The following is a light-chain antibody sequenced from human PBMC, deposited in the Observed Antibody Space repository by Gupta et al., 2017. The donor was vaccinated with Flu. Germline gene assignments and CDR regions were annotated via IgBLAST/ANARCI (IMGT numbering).Light chain of an antibody. CDR3: QQRSNWPLT. CDR1: QSVGSY. J-gene: IGKJ2*01. CDR2: DAS. Sequence: PATLSLSPGEGATLSCRASQSVGSYLAWYQQKPGQAPRLLIYDASNRATDIPDRFSGSGSGTDFTLTISSLEPEDFAVYYCQQRSNWPLTFGQGTKLEIK. V-gene: IGKV3-11*01.